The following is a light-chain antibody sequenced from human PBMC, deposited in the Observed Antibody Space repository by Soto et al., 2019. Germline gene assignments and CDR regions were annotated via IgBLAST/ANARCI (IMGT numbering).Light chain of an antibody. Sequence: QSVLTQPPSASGNHGQRLTISCSGSTSNILRNYVYWYRQLPGTAPRLLISMNDQRPSGVPDRFSGSKSGTSASLAISGLRSEDEADYYCASWDESLSGYVFGTGTKVTV. CDR2: MND. V-gene: IGLV1-47*01. CDR3: ASWDESLSGYV. CDR1: TSNILRNY. J-gene: IGLJ1*01.